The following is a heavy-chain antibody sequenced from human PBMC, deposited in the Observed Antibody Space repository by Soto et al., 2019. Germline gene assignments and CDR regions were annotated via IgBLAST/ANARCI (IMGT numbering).Heavy chain of an antibody. D-gene: IGHD3-16*01. CDR3: ARVGGDFQH. CDR2: IIPILGIA. J-gene: IGHJ1*01. Sequence: QVQLVQSGAEVKKPGSSVKVSCKASGGTFSSYTISWVRQAPGQGLEWMGRIIPILGIANYAQKFQGRVTMTADKAPSTAYMELSSLSSEDTAVYYCARVGGDFQHWGQGTLVTVSS. CDR1: GGTFSSYT. V-gene: IGHV1-69*02.